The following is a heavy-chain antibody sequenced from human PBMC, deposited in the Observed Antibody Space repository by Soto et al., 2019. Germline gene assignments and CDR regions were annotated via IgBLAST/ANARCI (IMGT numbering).Heavy chain of an antibody. CDR2: IYYSGST. CDR3: ASTTTVTTFYFDY. J-gene: IGHJ4*02. CDR1: GGSISSGGYY. D-gene: IGHD4-17*01. Sequence: PSETLSLTCTVSGGSISSGGYYWSWIRQHPGKGLEWIGYIYYSGSTYYNPSLKSRVTISVDTSKNQFSLKLSSVTAADTAVYYCASTTTVTTFYFDYWGQGTRVTVSS. V-gene: IGHV4-31*03.